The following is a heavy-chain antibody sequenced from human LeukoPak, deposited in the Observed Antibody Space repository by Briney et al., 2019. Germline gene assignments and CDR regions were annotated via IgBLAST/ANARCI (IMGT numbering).Heavy chain of an antibody. D-gene: IGHD6-19*01. CDR1: GFTFDDYA. J-gene: IGHJ4*02. V-gene: IGHV3-9*03. CDR3: AKDPSYSSGWPTYFDY. Sequence: PGGSLRLSCAASGFTFDDYAMHWVRQAPGKGLEWVSGISWNSVSIGYADSVKGRFTISRDNAKNSLYLQMNSLRAEDMALYYCAKDPSYSSGWPTYFDYWGQGTLVTVSS. CDR2: ISWNSVSI.